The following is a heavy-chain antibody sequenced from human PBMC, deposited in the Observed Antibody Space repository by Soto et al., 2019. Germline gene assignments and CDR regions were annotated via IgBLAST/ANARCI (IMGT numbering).Heavy chain of an antibody. D-gene: IGHD3-16*02. CDR2: IYYSGST. CDR1: GGSISSSSYY. J-gene: IGHJ6*02. Sequence: QLQLQESGPGLVKPSETLSLTCTVSGGSISSSSYYWGWIRQPPGKGLEWIGSIYYSGSTYYNPSLKSRVTISVDTSKNQFSLKLSSVTAADTAVYYCARLKGGGVIVIPPSVDDYGMDVWGQGTTVTVSS. CDR3: ARLKGGGVIVIPPSVDDYGMDV. V-gene: IGHV4-39*01.